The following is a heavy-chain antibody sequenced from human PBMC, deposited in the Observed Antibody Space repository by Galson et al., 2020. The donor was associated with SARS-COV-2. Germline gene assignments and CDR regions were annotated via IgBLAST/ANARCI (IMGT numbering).Heavy chain of an antibody. Sequence: ASVKVSCKDSGYTFSHYIITWVRQAPGQGLEWMGWIRPCNGQTNYARNPQGRVTMTTDTSTGTAYMELRSLRSDDAAVYYCARGRSCELLDWCDPWGQGSLVTVAS. V-gene: IGHV1-18*01. CDR3: ARGRSCELLDWCDP. D-gene: IGHD1-7*01. J-gene: IGHJ5*02. CDR1: GYTFSHYI. CDR2: IRPCNGQT.